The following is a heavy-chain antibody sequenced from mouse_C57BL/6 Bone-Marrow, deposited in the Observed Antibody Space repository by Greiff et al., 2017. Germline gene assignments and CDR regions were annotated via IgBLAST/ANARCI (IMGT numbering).Heavy chain of an antibody. D-gene: IGHD1-2*01. V-gene: IGHV1-15*01. CDR1: GYTFTDYE. CDR3: TRSRAITPGY. CDR2: IDPETGGT. Sequence: VPLQQSGAELVRPGASVTLSCKASGYTFTDYEMHWVKQTPVHGLEWIGAIDPETGGTAYNQKFKGKAILTADKSSSTAYMELRSLTSEDSAVYYCTRSRAITPGYWGQGTTLTVSS. J-gene: IGHJ2*01.